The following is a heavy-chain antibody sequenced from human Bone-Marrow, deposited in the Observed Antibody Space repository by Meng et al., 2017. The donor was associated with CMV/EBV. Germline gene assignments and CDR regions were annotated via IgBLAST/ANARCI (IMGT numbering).Heavy chain of an antibody. Sequence: GESLKISCAASGLTFSSYPMHWVRQAPGKGLEWVSAISGSGGSTYYADSVKGRFTISRDNSKNTLYLQMNSLRAEDTAVYYCAREGSPRGGMDVWGQGTTVTVSS. V-gene: IGHV3-23*01. J-gene: IGHJ6*02. CDR2: ISGSGGST. CDR1: GLTFSSYP. CDR3: AREGSPRGGMDV. D-gene: IGHD6-13*01.